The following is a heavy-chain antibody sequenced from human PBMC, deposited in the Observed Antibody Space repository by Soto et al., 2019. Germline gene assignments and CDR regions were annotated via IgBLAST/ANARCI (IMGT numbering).Heavy chain of an antibody. D-gene: IGHD3-10*01. CDR2: ISGSGGST. Sequence: GGSLRLSCAASGFTFSSYAMSWVRQAPGKGLEWVSAISGSGGSTYYADSVKGRFTISRDNSKNTLYLQMNSLRAEDTAVYYCAKDPRFGEFGGNWFDPWGQGTLVTVSS. CDR3: AKDPRFGEFGGNWFDP. J-gene: IGHJ5*02. CDR1: GFTFSSYA. V-gene: IGHV3-23*01.